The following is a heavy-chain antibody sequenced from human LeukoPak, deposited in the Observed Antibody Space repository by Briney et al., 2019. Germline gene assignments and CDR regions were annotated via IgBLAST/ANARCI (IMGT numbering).Heavy chain of an antibody. D-gene: IGHD2-2*02. CDR2: ISTSSSYI. V-gene: IGHV3-21*01. J-gene: IGHJ2*01. CDR1: GFTFSSYS. CDR3: AREIPPGSWYFDL. Sequence: PGGSLRLSCAASGFTFSSYSMNWVRQAPGKGLEWVSFISTSSSYIYYADSVKGRFTISRDNAKNSLYLQMNSLRAEDTAVYYCAREIPPGSWYFDLWGRGTLVTVSS.